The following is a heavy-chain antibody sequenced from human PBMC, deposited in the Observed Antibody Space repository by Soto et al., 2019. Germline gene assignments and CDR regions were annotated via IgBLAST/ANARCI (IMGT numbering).Heavy chain of an antibody. CDR3: ARDMDRGVTEDYYYYGMDV. V-gene: IGHV3-33*01. D-gene: IGHD3-10*01. J-gene: IGHJ6*02. CDR2: IWYDGSNK. Sequence: GGSLRLSCAASGFTFSSYGMHWVRQAPGKGLEWVAVIWYDGSNKYYADSVKGRFTISRDNSKNTLYLQMNSLRAEDTAVYYCARDMDRGVTEDYYYYGMDVWGQGTTVTVSS. CDR1: GFTFSSYG.